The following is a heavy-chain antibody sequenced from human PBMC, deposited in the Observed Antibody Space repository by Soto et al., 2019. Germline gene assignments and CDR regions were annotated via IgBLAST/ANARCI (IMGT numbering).Heavy chain of an antibody. J-gene: IGHJ6*02. CDR3: ARKGYSVNFAMDV. CDR2: ISGDNGKA. Sequence: QVQLVQSGAEVKEPGASVTVSCKASGYTFKSYDVMWVRKAPGQGLEWMGWISGDNGKADYAENFQGSVIMTTDTSTVIVAMDVRGLTSDHTAVYYCARKGYSVNFAMDVRGQGPTVTVS. CDR1: GYTFKSYD. V-gene: IGHV1-18*04. D-gene: IGHD4-4*01.